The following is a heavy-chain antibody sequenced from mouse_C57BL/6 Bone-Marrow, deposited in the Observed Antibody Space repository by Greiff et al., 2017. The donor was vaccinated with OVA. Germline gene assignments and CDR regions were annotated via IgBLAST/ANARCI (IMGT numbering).Heavy chain of an antibody. Sequence: LVESGAELVRPGTSVKVSCKASGYAFTNYLIEWVKQRPGQGLEWIGVINPGSGGTNYNEKFKGKATLTADKSSSTAYMQLSSLTSEDSAVYFCARDTSYYGYAWFAYWGQGTLVTVSA. J-gene: IGHJ3*01. V-gene: IGHV1-54*01. CDR2: INPGSGGT. CDR1: GYAFTNYL. CDR3: ARDTSYYGYAWFAY. D-gene: IGHD2-9*01.